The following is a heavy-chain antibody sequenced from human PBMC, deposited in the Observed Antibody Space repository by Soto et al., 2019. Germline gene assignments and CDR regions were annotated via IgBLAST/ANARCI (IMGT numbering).Heavy chain of an antibody. V-gene: IGHV3-30*04. Sequence: GGSLRLSCAASGFTFRNSPMYWVRQAPGEGLEWVAFISCDGSSTYYGDSVKGRFTISRDNSKNILSLLMDSLRTDDTAVYYCASRRGDGSFDYWGQGTLVTVSS. CDR1: GFTFRNSP. D-gene: IGHD3-10*01. CDR3: ASRRGDGSFDY. J-gene: IGHJ4*02. CDR2: ISCDGSST.